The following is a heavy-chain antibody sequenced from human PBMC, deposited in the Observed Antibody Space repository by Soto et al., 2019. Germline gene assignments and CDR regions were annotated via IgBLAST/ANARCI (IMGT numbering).Heavy chain of an antibody. D-gene: IGHD6-13*01. J-gene: IGHJ3*02. CDR1: GGSISSGGYY. CDR2: ISYSGST. CDR3: AREGAGPKGGSSWPDDAFDI. Sequence: QVQLQESGPGLVKPSQTLSLTCTVSGGSISSGGYYWSWIRQHPGKGLEWIGYISYSGSTYYNPSLKRRVTISVDTSKDQFSLKLSSVTAADTAVYYCAREGAGPKGGSSWPDDAFDIWGQGTMVTVSS. V-gene: IGHV4-31*03.